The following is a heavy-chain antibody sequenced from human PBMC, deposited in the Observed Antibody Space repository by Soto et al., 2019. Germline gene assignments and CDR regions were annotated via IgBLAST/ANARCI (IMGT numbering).Heavy chain of an antibody. CDR3: ERGGSGYVWFNEF. J-gene: IGHJ4*02. V-gene: IGHV1-69*01. Sequence: QEQLVQSGAEVKKSGSSVKVSCKDTGGLFSSYAVSWVRQAPGQGLEWMGGIIPVFDTVYYAKKFQGRVTLTADESTNTAYMELSRLRSEDTAMYYCERGGSGYVWFNEFWGQGTLVTVSS. CDR2: IIPVFDTV. D-gene: IGHD3-22*01. CDR1: GGLFSSYA.